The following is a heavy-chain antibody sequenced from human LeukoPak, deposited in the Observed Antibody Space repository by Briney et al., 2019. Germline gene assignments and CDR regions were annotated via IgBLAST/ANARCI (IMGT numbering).Heavy chain of an antibody. CDR1: GGTFSSYA. D-gene: IGHD2-2*01. CDR3: ARIVYDRSSTSCPFDY. CDR2: IIPIFGTA. Sequence: GSSVKVSCKASGGTFSSYAISWVRQAPGQGLEWMGGIIPIFGTANYAQKFQGRVTITADESTSTAYMELSSLRSEDTAVYYCARIVYDRSSTSCPFDYWGQGTLVTVSS. V-gene: IGHV1-69*01. J-gene: IGHJ4*02.